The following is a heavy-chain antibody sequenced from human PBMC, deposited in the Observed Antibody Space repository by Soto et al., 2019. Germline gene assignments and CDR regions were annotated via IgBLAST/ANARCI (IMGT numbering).Heavy chain of an antibody. D-gene: IGHD2-2*01. V-gene: IGHV4-4*02. CDR1: GGSISSSNL. CDR2: IYHSGST. J-gene: IGHJ4*02. Sequence: SETLSLTCAVSGGSISSSNLWSCVRQPPGKGLEWIGEIYHSGSTSYNPSLKSRVTISVDKSKNQFSLKLSSVTAADTAVYYCASLGVVPAARGVYWGQGTLVTVSS. CDR3: ASLGVVPAARGVY.